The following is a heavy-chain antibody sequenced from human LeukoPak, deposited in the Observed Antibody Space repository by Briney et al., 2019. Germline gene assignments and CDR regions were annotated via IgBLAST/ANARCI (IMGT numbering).Heavy chain of an antibody. CDR1: GFTFKTYG. J-gene: IGHJ5*02. CDR3: AKAHQANYGSGSRSGFDP. V-gene: IGHV3-30*18. Sequence: PGGTLRLSCEASGFTFKTYGMNWVRQAPGKGLEWVAVISYDGSNKYYADSVKGRFTISRDNSKNTLYLQMNSLRAEDTAVYYCAKAHQANYGSGSRSGFDPWGQGTLVTVSS. D-gene: IGHD3-10*01. CDR2: ISYDGSNK.